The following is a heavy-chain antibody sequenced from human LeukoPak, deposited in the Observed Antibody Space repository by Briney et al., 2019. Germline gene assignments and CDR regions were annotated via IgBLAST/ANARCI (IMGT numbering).Heavy chain of an antibody. CDR2: INQDGSEK. V-gene: IGHV3-7*01. J-gene: IGHJ4*02. D-gene: IGHD6-13*01. CDR1: GFIYSNYG. Sequence: GGYLRLSCAASGFIYSNYGMTWVRPAPGKGLEWVANINQDGSEKYYVDSVKGRFTISRDNAKNSLYLQMNSLRAEDTALYYCVKVSVAAPGSDYWGQGTLVTVSS. CDR3: VKVSVAAPGSDY.